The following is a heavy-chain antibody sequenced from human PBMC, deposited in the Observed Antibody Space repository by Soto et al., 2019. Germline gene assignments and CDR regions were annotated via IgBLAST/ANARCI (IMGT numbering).Heavy chain of an antibody. CDR2: IYYSGST. Sequence: SETLSLTCTVSGGSISSSSYYWSWIRQPPGKGLEWIGYIYYSGSTNYNPSLKSRVTMSADKSISTAYLQWSGLKASDTAMYFCARVDGHCTRDSCSILSHWFDPWGQGTLVTVSS. CDR3: ARVDGHCTRDSCSILSHWFDP. D-gene: IGHD2-8*01. V-gene: IGHV4-61*05. CDR1: GGSISSSSYY. J-gene: IGHJ5*02.